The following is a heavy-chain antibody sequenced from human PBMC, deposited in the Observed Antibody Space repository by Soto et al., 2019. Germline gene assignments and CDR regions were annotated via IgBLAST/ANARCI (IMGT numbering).Heavy chain of an antibody. V-gene: IGHV3-48*01. CDR1: GFAFSTYS. J-gene: IGHJ4*02. CDR3: ARGYSGYQD. D-gene: IGHD5-12*01. CDR2: ISSSGSTI. Sequence: EVQLVESGGGLEQPGGSLRLSCAASGFAFSTYSMNWVRQAPGKGLEWVSYISSSGSTIYYVDSVKGRFTISRDNAKNSLYLQMNSLRVEDTAVYYCARGYSGYQDWGQGTLVTVSS.